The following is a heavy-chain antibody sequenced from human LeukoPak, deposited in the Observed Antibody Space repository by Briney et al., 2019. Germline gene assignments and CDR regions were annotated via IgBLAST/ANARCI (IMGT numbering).Heavy chain of an antibody. D-gene: IGHD4-17*01. J-gene: IGHJ6*03. Sequence: GGPLRLSCAASGFTFSSYAMHWVRQAPGKGLEYVSAISSNGGSTYCANSVKGRFTISRDNSKNTLYLQMGSLRAEDMAVYYCARDLVDYGDYYYYYYMDVWGKGTTVTVSS. CDR3: ARDLVDYGDYYYYYYMDV. V-gene: IGHV3-64*01. CDR1: GFTFSSYA. CDR2: ISSNGGST.